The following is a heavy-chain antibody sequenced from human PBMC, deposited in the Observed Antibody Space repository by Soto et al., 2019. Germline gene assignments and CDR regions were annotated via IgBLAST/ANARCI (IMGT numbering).Heavy chain of an antibody. CDR2: INPNSGGT. D-gene: IGHD5-18*01. J-gene: IGHJ4*02. CDR3: ARENGGYSYGYVIFDY. Sequence: ASVKVSCKASGYTFTGYYMHRVRQAPGQGLEWMGWINPNSGGTNYAQKFQGWVTMTRDTSISTAYMELSRLRSDDTAVYYCARENGGYSYGYVIFDYWGQGTLVTVSS. V-gene: IGHV1-2*04. CDR1: GYTFTGYY.